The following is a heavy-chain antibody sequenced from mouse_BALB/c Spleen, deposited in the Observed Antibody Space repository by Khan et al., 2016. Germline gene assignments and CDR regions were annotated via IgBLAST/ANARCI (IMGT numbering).Heavy chain of an antibody. Sequence: QVQLKESGPGLVAPSQSLSLTCSVSGFSLPGYGVNWVRQPPGKGLEWLGMIWGDGSTDYNSALKSRLNISKDNSKSQVFLKMISLQTDDTARYDCARDGCGYYAMDYWGHGTSVTVSS. CDR3: ARDGCGYYAMDY. CDR2: IWGDGST. CDR1: GFSLPGYG. J-gene: IGHJ4*01. V-gene: IGHV2-6-7*01.